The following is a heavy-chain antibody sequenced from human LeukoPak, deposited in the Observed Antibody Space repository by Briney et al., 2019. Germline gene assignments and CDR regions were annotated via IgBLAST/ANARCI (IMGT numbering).Heavy chain of an antibody. CDR1: GFTFSSYG. V-gene: IGHV3-33*01. CDR3: ARVFGEMDYYYYMDV. Sequence: GGSLRLSCAASGFTFSSYGMHRVGQAPGKGLEWGAVIWYDGSNKYYADSVKGRFTISRDNSKNTLYLQMNSLRAEDTAVYYCARVFGEMDYYYYMDVWGKGTTVTVSS. D-gene: IGHD3-10*02. CDR2: IWYDGSNK. J-gene: IGHJ6*03.